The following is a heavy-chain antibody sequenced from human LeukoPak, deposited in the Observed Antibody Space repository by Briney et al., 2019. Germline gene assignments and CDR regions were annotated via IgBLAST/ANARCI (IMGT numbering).Heavy chain of an antibody. CDR2: ISSSSSYI. V-gene: IGHV3-21*04. J-gene: IGHJ6*04. Sequence: PGGSLRLSCSASGFTLSSNAMHWVRQAPGKGLEWVPSISSSSSYIYYADSVKGRFTISRDNSKNTLYLQMNSLRAEDTAVYYCAKNRPEDVWGKGTTVTVSS. CDR3: AKNRPEDV. CDR1: GFTLSSNA.